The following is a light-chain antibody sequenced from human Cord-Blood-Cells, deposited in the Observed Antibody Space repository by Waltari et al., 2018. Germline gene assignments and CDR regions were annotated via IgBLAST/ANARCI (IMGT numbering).Light chain of an antibody. CDR3: QQSYSTPPYT. Sequence: DIQMTQSPSSLSASVGDRVTITCRASQSISSYLNWDQQKPGKAPKLLIYAASSLQSGVPSRFSGSGSGTDFTHTISSLQPEDFATYYCQQSYSTPPYTFGQGTKLEIK. CDR1: QSISSY. J-gene: IGKJ2*01. V-gene: IGKV1-39*01. CDR2: AAS.